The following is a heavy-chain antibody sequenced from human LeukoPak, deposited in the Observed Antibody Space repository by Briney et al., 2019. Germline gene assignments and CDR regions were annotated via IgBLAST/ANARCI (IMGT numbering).Heavy chain of an antibody. CDR2: TYYASKWSY. CDR3: VRQASWSYGWYFER. J-gene: IGHJ2*01. CDR1: GDSVSRALAG. V-gene: IGHV6-1*01. Sequence: SQTLSLTCAISGDSVSRALAGWSWIRQSPSRGLEWPGRTYYASKWSYDYAVSVKSRISINPDTSQIQFSLHLNSVTPEDTAVYYGVRQASWSYGWYFERWGRGTLVTGSS. D-gene: IGHD3-10*01.